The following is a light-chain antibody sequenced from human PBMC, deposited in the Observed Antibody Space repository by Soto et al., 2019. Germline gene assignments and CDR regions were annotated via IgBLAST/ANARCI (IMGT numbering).Light chain of an antibody. CDR3: QSYDSSLSGHYV. J-gene: IGLJ1*01. Sequence: QSVLTQPPSVSGAPGQRVTISCTGSSSNIGAGYDVHWYQQLPGTAPKLLIYGNSNRPSGVPDRFSGSKSGTSASLAITGLHAEDEADYYCQSYDSSLSGHYVFGTGTQLTVL. CDR2: GNS. V-gene: IGLV1-40*01. CDR1: SSNIGAGYD.